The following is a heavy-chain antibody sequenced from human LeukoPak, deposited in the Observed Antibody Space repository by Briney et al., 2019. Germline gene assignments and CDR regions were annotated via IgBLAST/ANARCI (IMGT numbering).Heavy chain of an antibody. Sequence: GASVKVSCKASGYDLTTYAFSWVRQAPGQGLEWMGWISAYNGKTEYAQNLRGRVTMPPDISTGTAYMDLRGLTSDDTAVYYCARDFAMARVFDFWGHGTLATVSS. D-gene: IGHD3-10*01. CDR1: GYDLTTYA. J-gene: IGHJ4*01. CDR3: ARDFAMARVFDF. CDR2: ISAYNGKT. V-gene: IGHV1-18*01.